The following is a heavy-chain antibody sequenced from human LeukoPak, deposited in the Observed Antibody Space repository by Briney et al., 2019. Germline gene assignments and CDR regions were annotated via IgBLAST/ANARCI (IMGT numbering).Heavy chain of an antibody. Sequence: PSETLSLTCAVYDGSFSGYYWSWIRQPPGKGLEWIGEINHSGSTNYNPSLKSRVTISVDTSKNQFSLKLSSVTAADTAVYYCARRYRTYSGSTEGFDYWGQGTLVTVSS. D-gene: IGHD1-26*01. V-gene: IGHV4-34*01. CDR3: ARRYRTYSGSTEGFDY. CDR2: INHSGST. CDR1: DGSFSGYY. J-gene: IGHJ4*02.